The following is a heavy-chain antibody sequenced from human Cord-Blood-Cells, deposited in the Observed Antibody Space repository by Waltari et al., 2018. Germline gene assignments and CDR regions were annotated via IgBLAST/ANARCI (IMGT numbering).Heavy chain of an antibody. Sequence: QVQLVQSGAEVKKPGSSVKVSCKASGGTFSSYAISWVRQAPGQGLEWMGGIIPIFGTANYARKFQGRVTITADESTSTAYMELSSLRSEDTAVYYCAMVIAARNLVGAPDYWGQGTLVTVSS. CDR3: AMVIAARNLVGAPDY. CDR1: GGTFSSYA. D-gene: IGHD6-6*01. V-gene: IGHV1-69*01. J-gene: IGHJ4*02. CDR2: IIPIFGTA.